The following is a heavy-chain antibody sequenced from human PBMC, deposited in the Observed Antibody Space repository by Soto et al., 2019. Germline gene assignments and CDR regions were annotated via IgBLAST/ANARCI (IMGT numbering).Heavy chain of an antibody. D-gene: IGHD6-19*01. CDR3: VRRGAGISGWLFFDN. CDR2: IYPGDSEI. V-gene: IGHV5-51*03. Sequence: EVQLVQSGAEVRKPGESLKISCKGFGYTFSTFWIGWVRQTPGKGLEWLGIIYPGDSEIKFSPSFQGHVTISADKYVSTAYLQWSSLKASDTGIYYCVRRGAGISGWLFFDNWSQGTLVTVSS. J-gene: IGHJ4*02. CDR1: GYTFSTFW.